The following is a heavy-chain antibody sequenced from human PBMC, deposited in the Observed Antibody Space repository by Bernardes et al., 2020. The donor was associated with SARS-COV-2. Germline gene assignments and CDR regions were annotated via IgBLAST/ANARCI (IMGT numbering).Heavy chain of an antibody. CDR3: AREIALARGVLNPLDY. V-gene: IGHV6-1*01. D-gene: IGHD3-10*01. CDR1: GDSVSSNNAA. CDR2: TYYRSKWYN. J-gene: IGHJ4*02. Sequence: SQTLSLTCAISGDSVSSNNAAWNWTRQSPSRGLEWLGRTYYRSKWYNDYAVSVKGRITINPDTSKNQFSLQLNSVTPEDTAVYYCAREIALARGVLNPLDYWGQGTLVTVSS.